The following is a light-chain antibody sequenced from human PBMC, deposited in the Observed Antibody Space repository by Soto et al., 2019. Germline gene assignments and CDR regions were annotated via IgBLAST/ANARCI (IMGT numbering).Light chain of an antibody. CDR3: QQYGSSPL. Sequence: EIVLTQSPGTLSLSPGERATLSCRASQSVSSSYLAWYQQKPGQAPRLLIYGASSRATGIPDRFSGGGSGTDFTLTISRLEPEDFAVYYCQQYGSSPLFGQGTRLEIK. CDR1: QSVSSSY. V-gene: IGKV3-20*01. CDR2: GAS. J-gene: IGKJ5*01.